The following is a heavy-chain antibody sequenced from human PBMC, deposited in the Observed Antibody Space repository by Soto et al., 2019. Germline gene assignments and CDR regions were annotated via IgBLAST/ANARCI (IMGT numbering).Heavy chain of an antibody. CDR2: ISYSGGST. J-gene: IGHJ6*03. CDR3: AKGGIWLGNIYLYV. V-gene: IGHV3-23*01. Sequence: EVQLLESGGGLVQPGGSLRLSCAASGFSFDRYAMTWVRQAPGKGPEWVSSISYSGGSTSYADSVRGRCTTSRDNSKDTVYLQLNSQRAEDTARYYCAKGGIWLGNIYLYVWRIETTVTVSS. D-gene: IGHD3-10*01. CDR1: GFSFDRYA.